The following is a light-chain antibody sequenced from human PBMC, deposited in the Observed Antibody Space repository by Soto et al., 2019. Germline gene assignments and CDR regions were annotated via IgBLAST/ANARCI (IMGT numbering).Light chain of an antibody. CDR1: SSGVGGNNS. CDR3: CSYAGTYVFL. J-gene: IGLJ3*02. CDR2: AVN. V-gene: IGLV2-11*01. Sequence: QSALTQPRSVSGSPGQSVTISCTGTSSGVGGNNSVSWYQYLPGKAPRLMIFAVNKRPSGVPDRFSGSKSADTASLIISRLRPEDEAEYYCCSYAGTYVFLFGGGTKLTVL.